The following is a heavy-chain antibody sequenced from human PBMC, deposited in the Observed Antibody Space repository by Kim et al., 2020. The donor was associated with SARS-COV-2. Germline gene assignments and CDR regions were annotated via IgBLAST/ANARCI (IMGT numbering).Heavy chain of an antibody. Sequence: ASVKVSCKASGYNFTSHFMHWVRQAPGQGLEWMGIVSPSIGATTYAEKFQGRVTMTRDTSATTVYMELSSLTSDDTAKYYCARDLPYYDSSAYYPEWGQG. CDR3: ARDLPYYDSSAYYPE. V-gene: IGHV1-46*01. CDR1: GYNFTSHF. D-gene: IGHD3-22*01. J-gene: IGHJ4*02. CDR2: VSPSIGAT.